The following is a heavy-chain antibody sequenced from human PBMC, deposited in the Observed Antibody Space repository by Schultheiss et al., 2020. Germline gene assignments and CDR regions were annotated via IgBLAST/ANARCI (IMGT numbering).Heavy chain of an antibody. Sequence: GGSLRLYCAASGFTFSDYYMSWIRQAPGKGLEWVSYISSSSSYTNYADSVKGRFTISRDNSKNTLYLQMNSLRAEDTAVYYCAKDRREWELLFLFDYWGQGTLVTVSS. J-gene: IGHJ4*02. CDR3: AKDRREWELLFLFDY. D-gene: IGHD1-26*01. CDR1: GFTFSDYY. V-gene: IGHV3-11*05. CDR2: ISSSSSYT.